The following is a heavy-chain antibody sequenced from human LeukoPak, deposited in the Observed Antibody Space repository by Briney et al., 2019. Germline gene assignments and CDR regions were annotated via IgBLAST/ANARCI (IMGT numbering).Heavy chain of an antibody. Sequence: GESLKISCKGSGYRFPTYWIGWVRQLPGKGLEWMGIIYPGDSDTRYSPSFQGQVTISADKSISTAYLQWSSLKASDTAMYYCARRLRRVGATTAVYYFDYWGQGTLVTVSS. CDR1: GYRFPTYW. CDR3: ARRLRRVGATTAVYYFDY. CDR2: IYPGDSDT. D-gene: IGHD1-26*01. V-gene: IGHV5-51*01. J-gene: IGHJ4*02.